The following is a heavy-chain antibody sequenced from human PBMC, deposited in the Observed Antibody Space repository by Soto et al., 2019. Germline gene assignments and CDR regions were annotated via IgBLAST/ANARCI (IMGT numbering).Heavy chain of an antibody. CDR1: GVSFSGYY. CDR3: VRTSRFDY. D-gene: IGHD6-6*01. V-gene: IGHV4-34*01. Sequence: SETLSLTCAVYGVSFSGYYWSWIRQPPGKGLEWIGEINHSGSTNYNPSLKSRVTISVDTSKNQFSLKLSSVTAADTAVYYCVRTSRFDYWGQGTLVTVS. CDR2: INHSGST. J-gene: IGHJ4*02.